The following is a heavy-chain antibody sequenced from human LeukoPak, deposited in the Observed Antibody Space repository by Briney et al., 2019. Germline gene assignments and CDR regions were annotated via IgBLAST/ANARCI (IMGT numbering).Heavy chain of an antibody. J-gene: IGHJ4*02. CDR2: IKQDGSEK. CDR3: ARSYSSSSQWLGDFDY. Sequence: GSLRLSCAASGFTFSSYWMSWVRQAPGKGLEWVANIKQDGSEKYYVDSVKGRFTISRDNAKNSLYLQMNSLRAEDTAVYYCARSYSSSSQWLGDFDYWGQGTLVTVSS. D-gene: IGHD6-6*01. V-gene: IGHV3-7*01. CDR1: GFTFSSYW.